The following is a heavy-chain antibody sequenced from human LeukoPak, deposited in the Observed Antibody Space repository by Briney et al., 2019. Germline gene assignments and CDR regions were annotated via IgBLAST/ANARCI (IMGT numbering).Heavy chain of an antibody. V-gene: IGHV3-21*01. Sequence: KPGGSLRLSCAASGFTFSSYSMNWVRQAPGKGLEWVSSISSSSSYIYYADSVKGRFTISRDNAKNSLYLQMNSLRAEDTAVYYCARDGLIIAATIETIHFDYWGQGTLVTVSS. CDR2: ISSSSSYI. CDR3: ARDGLIIAATIETIHFDY. CDR1: GFTFSSYS. D-gene: IGHD5-12*01. J-gene: IGHJ4*02.